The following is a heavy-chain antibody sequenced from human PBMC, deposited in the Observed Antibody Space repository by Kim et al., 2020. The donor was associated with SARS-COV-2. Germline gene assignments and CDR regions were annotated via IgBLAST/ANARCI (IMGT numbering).Heavy chain of an antibody. Sequence: SVKVSCKASGGTFSSYAISWVRQAPGQGLEWMGGIIPIFGTANYAQKFQGRVTITADKSTSTAYMELSSLRSEDTAVYYCARGGHCGGDCYPGGYYYGMDVWGQGTTVTVSS. D-gene: IGHD2-21*02. J-gene: IGHJ6*02. CDR2: IIPIFGTA. V-gene: IGHV1-69*06. CDR3: ARGGHCGGDCYPGGYYYGMDV. CDR1: GGTFSSYA.